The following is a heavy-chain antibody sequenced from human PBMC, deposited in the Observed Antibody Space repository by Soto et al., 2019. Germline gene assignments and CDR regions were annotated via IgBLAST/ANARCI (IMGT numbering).Heavy chain of an antibody. CDR3: ARAEGPTGTRGWFDP. D-gene: IGHD1-7*01. Sequence: QVQLVETGGGLVKPGGSLRLSCAASGFTFSDYYMSWIRQAPGKGLEWVSYISSSGSTIYYADSVKGRFTSSRDNAKNSLYLQMNSLRVEYTAVYYGARAEGPTGTRGWFDPWGQGTLVTVSS. J-gene: IGHJ5*02. CDR1: GFTFSDYY. V-gene: IGHV3-11*01. CDR2: ISSSGSTI.